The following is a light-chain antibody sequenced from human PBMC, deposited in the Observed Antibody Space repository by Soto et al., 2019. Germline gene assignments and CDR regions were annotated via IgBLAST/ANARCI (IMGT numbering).Light chain of an antibody. V-gene: IGKV1-5*01. J-gene: IGKJ1*01. CDR2: DAS. CDR1: QSISSW. CDR3: QQYKRFWT. Sequence: DIQMTQSPSILSASVGDRVTITCRASQSISSWLAWFQQKPGKAPKLLIYDASTLESGVPSRFSDSGSGTEFTLTISSLQPEDFATYYCQQYKRFWTFGQGTKVDIK.